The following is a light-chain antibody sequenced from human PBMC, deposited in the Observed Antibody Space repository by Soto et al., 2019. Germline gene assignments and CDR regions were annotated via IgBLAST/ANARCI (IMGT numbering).Light chain of an antibody. V-gene: IGKV3-11*01. CDR1: QSVSTF. Sequence: EIVLTQSPATLSLSPGERATLSCRASQSVSTFLAWYQHKPGQAPRLLIYDASNRATGIPDRLRGSGSGTDFTLTISSLRPEHFALCSCQQGTDWPPGTFGQGAKVDIK. J-gene: IGKJ1*01. CDR2: DAS. CDR3: QQGTDWPPGT.